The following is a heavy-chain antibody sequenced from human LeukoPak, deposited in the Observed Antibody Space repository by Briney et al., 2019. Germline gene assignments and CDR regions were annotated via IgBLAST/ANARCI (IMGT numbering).Heavy chain of an antibody. J-gene: IGHJ4*02. Sequence: SETLSLTCTVSGGSISSSIYYWGWIRQPPGKGLEWIGSIHYSGNTYYNPSLKSRVTISGDTSKNQFSLKLSSVTAADTAVYYCARQGKLTGDFDYWGQGTLVTVSS. V-gene: IGHV4-39*01. D-gene: IGHD7-27*01. CDR3: ARQGKLTGDFDY. CDR1: GGSISSSIYY. CDR2: IHYSGNT.